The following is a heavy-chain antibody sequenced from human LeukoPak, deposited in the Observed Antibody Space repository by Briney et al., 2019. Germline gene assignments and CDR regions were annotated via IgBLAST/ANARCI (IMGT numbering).Heavy chain of an antibody. CDR1: GFTFSSYG. CDR3: ATWIAAAGSEEYYFDY. V-gene: IGHV3-30*03. J-gene: IGHJ4*02. CDR2: ISYDGSNK. D-gene: IGHD6-13*01. Sequence: GRSLRLSCAASGFTFSSYGMHWVRQAPGKGLEWVAVISYDGSNKYYADSVKGRFTISRDNSKNTLYLQMNSLRAEDTAVYYCATWIAAAGSEEYYFDYWGQGTLVTVSS.